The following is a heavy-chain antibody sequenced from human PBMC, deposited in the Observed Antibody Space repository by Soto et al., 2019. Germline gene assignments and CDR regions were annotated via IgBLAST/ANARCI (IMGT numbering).Heavy chain of an antibody. D-gene: IGHD3-22*01. CDR1: GFTFRTYT. J-gene: IGHJ4*02. V-gene: IGHV3-21*04. CDR3: VRATYFSDSSGYTRCFDY. CDR2: IRGFSPYT. Sequence: EVQLVESGGGLVKPGGSLRLSCISSGFTFRTYTMNWVRQAPGKGLEWVSGIRGFSPYTFYAESVKGRFTISRDNAKNSLYLQMNSLKTEDTAVYYCVRATYFSDSSGYTRCFDYWGQGTLVTVSS.